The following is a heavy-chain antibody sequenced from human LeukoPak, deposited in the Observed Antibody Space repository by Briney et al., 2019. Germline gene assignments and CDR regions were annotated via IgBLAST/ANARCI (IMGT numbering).Heavy chain of an antibody. J-gene: IGHJ4*02. D-gene: IGHD3-22*01. Sequence: ASVKVSCKASGGTFSSYAISWVRQAPGQGLEWMGGIIPIFGTANYAQKFQGRVTITADESTSTAYMELSSLRSEDTAAYYCARVPYYYDSSGGYFDYWGQGTLVTVSS. V-gene: IGHV1-69*13. CDR1: GGTFSSYA. CDR2: IIPIFGTA. CDR3: ARVPYYYDSSGGYFDY.